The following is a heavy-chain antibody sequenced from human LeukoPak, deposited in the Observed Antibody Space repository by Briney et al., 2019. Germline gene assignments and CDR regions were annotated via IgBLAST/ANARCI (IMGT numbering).Heavy chain of an antibody. V-gene: IGHV1-69*05. CDR3: ARDIVVVPAAGGGASDI. CDR2: IIPIFGTA. CDR1: GGTFSSYA. D-gene: IGHD2-2*01. Sequence: SVKVSCKASGGTFSSYAISWVRQAPGQGLEWMGGIIPIFGTANYAQKFQGRVTITTDESTSTAYMELSSLRSEDTAVYYCARDIVVVPAAGGGASDIWGRGTMVTVSS. J-gene: IGHJ3*02.